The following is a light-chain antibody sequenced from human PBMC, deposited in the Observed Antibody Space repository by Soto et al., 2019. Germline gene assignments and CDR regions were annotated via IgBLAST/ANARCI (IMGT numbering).Light chain of an antibody. CDR1: SGHSSYA. CDR2: LNSDGSH. V-gene: IGLV4-69*01. CDR3: QTWGTGIQV. Sequence: QPVLTQSPSASASLGASVKLTCTLSSGHSSYAIAWHQQQTEKGPRYLMKLNSDGSHSKGDEIPDRFSGSSSGAERYLTIARIQSEDEADYYCQTWGTGIQVFGGGTKMTV. J-gene: IGLJ3*02.